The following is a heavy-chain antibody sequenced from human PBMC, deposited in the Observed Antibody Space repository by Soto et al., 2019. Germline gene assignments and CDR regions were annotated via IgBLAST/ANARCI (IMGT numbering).Heavy chain of an antibody. CDR1: GFTFSSYG. CDR2: IWYDGSNK. CDR3: ARDRGPDSSGFLDY. J-gene: IGHJ4*02. D-gene: IGHD3-22*01. V-gene: IGHV3-33*01. Sequence: GGSLRLSCAASGFTFSSYGMHWVRQAPGKGLEWVAVIWYDGSNKYYADSVKGRFTISRDNSKNTLYLQMNSLRAEDTAVYYCARDRGPDSSGFLDYWGQGTLVTVSS.